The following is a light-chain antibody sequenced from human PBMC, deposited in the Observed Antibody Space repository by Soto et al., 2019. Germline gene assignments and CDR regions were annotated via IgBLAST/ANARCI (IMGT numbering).Light chain of an antibody. V-gene: IGLV2-14*01. CDR1: SSDVGGYNY. CDR3: SSYTGSSTLEV. CDR2: EVN. Sequence: QSALTQPASVSGSPAQSITISCTGTSSDVGGYNYVSWYQQHPGKAPKLLIFEVNNRPSGVSNRFSGSKSGNTASLTISGLQAEDGADYYCSSYTGSSTLEVFGGGTQLTVL. J-gene: IGLJ2*01.